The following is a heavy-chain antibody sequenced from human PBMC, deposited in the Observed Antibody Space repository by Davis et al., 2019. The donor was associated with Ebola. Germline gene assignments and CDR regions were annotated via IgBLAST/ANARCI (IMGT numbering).Heavy chain of an antibody. CDR3: AARYGDYAPIDY. Sequence: GESLKISCAASGFTFSSYAMHWVRQAPGKGLEWVSSISSSSSYIYYADSVKGRFTISRDNAKNSMYLQMNSLRAEDTAVYYCAARYGDYAPIDYWGQGTLVTVSS. V-gene: IGHV3-21*01. J-gene: IGHJ4*02. CDR1: GFTFSSYA. CDR2: ISSSSSYI. D-gene: IGHD4-17*01.